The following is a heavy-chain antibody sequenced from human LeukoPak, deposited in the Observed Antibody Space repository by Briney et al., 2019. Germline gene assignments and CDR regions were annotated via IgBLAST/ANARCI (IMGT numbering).Heavy chain of an antibody. V-gene: IGHV4-39*01. Sequence: SETLSLTCTVSGGSISSSSDYWGWIRQPPGKGLEWIGSIYYSGSTYYNPSLKSRVTISVDTSKNQFSLKLSSVTAADTAVYYCARQWLLTVEYFQHWGQGTLVTVSS. CDR2: IYYSGST. D-gene: IGHD3-22*01. J-gene: IGHJ1*01. CDR3: ARQWLLTVEYFQH. CDR1: GGSISSSSDY.